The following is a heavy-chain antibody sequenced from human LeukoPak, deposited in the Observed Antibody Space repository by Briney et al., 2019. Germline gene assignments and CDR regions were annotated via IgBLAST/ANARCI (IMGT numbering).Heavy chain of an antibody. V-gene: IGHV4-39*07. D-gene: IGHD3-10*01. CDR1: GGSISSSSYY. J-gene: IGHJ3*02. CDR2: VYYSGST. CDR3: ASYRGAVDAFDI. Sequence: SETLSLTCIVSGGSISSSSYYWGWIRQPPGKGLEWIGSVYYSGSTYYNPSLKSRVTISVDTSKNQFSLKLSSVTAADTAVYYCASYRGAVDAFDIWGQGTMVTVSS.